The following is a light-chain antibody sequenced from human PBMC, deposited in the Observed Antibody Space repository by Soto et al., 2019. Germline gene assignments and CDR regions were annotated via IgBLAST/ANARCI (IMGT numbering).Light chain of an antibody. J-gene: IGKJ4*01. CDR2: HAS. V-gene: IGKV1-5*01. CDR1: QSISSW. Sequence: IQIAQSTSTLSASVGDRCTVPCGASQSISSWLAWYQQKPGKAPKLLIYHASSLQSGVPSRFSGSGSGTEFTLTISSLQPEDFATYYCQQYNSYPLTFGGGTKVDIK. CDR3: QQYNSYPLT.